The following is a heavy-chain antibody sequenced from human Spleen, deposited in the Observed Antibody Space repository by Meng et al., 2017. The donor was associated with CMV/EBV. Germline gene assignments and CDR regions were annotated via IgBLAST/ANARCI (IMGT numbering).Heavy chain of an antibody. J-gene: IGHJ4*02. D-gene: IGHD2-2*01. V-gene: IGHV1-2*02. CDR1: GYTFIGYY. CDR2: INPQSGGT. CDR3: AREVGIVTATSFDS. Sequence: SGYTFIGYYMHWVRQAPGQGLEWMGWINPQSGGTDYAQKFQGRVTMTRDTSINTAYMELSRLRYDDTAMYFCAREVGIVTATSFDSWDQGTLVTVSS.